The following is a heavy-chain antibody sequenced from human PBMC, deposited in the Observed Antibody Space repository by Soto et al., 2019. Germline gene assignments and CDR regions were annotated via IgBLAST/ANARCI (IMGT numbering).Heavy chain of an antibody. CDR2: INHSGST. J-gene: IGHJ4*02. Sequence: QVQLQQWGAGLLKPSETLSLTCAVYGGSFSGYYWSWIRQPPGQGLEWIGEINHSGSTNYNPSLKSRVTISVDTSKNQFSLKLSSVTAADTAVYYCARVLNVVVVAATLGYFDYWGQGTLVTVSS. V-gene: IGHV4-34*01. CDR1: GGSFSGYY. D-gene: IGHD2-15*01. CDR3: ARVLNVVVVAATLGYFDY.